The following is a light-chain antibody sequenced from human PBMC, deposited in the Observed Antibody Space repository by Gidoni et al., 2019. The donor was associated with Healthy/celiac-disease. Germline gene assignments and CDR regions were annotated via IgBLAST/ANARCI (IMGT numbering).Light chain of an antibody. CDR2: AAS. CDR1: QGISSY. CDR3: QQLNSYPPYT. Sequence: DIQLTQSPSFLSASVGDKATITCRASQGISSYLAWYQQKPGKAPKLLIYAASTLQSGVPSRFSGSGSGTEFTLTISSLQPEDFATYYCQQLNSYPPYTFXQXTKLEIK. V-gene: IGKV1-9*01. J-gene: IGKJ2*01.